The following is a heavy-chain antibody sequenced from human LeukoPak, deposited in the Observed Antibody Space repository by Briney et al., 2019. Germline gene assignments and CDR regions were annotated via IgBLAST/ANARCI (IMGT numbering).Heavy chain of an antibody. CDR2: IIPILGIA. V-gene: IGHV1-69*04. CDR3: ATVASVLRYFDWLVY. J-gene: IGHJ4*02. D-gene: IGHD3-9*01. Sequence: ASVKVSCKASGGTFSSYAISWVRQAPGQGLEWMGRIIPILGIANYAQKFQGRVTITADKSTSTAYMELSSLRSEDTAVYYCATVASVLRYFDWLVYWGQGTPVAVSS. CDR1: GGTFSSYA.